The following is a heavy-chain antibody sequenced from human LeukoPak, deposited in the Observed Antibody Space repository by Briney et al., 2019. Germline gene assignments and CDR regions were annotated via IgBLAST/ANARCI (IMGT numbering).Heavy chain of an antibody. CDR3: ARHLRVVVPAAIIVRARAFDI. Sequence: SETLSLTCAVYGGSFSGYYWSWIRQPPGKGLEWIGEINHSGSTNYNPSLKSRVTISVDTSKNQFSLKLSSVTAADTAVYYCARHLRVVVPAAIIVRARAFDIW. CDR2: INHSGST. CDR1: GGSFSGYY. D-gene: IGHD2-2*02. V-gene: IGHV4-34*01. J-gene: IGHJ3*02.